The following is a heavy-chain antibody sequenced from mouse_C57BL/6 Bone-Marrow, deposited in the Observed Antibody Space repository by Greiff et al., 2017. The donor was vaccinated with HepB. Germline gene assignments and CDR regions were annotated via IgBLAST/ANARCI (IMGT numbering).Heavy chain of an antibody. D-gene: IGHD2-3*01. Sequence: VQLKQSGAELVRPGASVKLSCTASGFNIKDDYMHWVKQRPEQGLEWIGWIDPENGDTEYASKFQGKATITADTSSNTAYLQLSSLTSEDTAVYYCTRWLLGNWYVDVWGTGTTVTVSS. CDR3: TRWLLGNWYVDV. CDR1: GFNIKDDY. CDR2: IDPENGDT. J-gene: IGHJ1*03. V-gene: IGHV14-4*01.